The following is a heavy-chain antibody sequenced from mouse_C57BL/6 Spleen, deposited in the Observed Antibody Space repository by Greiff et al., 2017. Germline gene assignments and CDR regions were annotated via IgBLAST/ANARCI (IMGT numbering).Heavy chain of an antibody. V-gene: IGHV1-64*01. CDR3: ATAACYFDY. Sequence: QVQLQQPGAELVKPGASVKLSCKASGYTFTSYWMPWVKQRPGQGLEWIGMIHPNSGSTNYNEKFKSKATLSVDNSSSTAYMQLSRLTSEDSAVYYCATAACYFDYWGQGTTLTVSS. CDR1: GYTFTSYW. CDR2: IHPNSGST. J-gene: IGHJ2*01.